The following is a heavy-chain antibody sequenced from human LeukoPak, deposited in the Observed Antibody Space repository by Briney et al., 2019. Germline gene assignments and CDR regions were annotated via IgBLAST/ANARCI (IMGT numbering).Heavy chain of an antibody. CDR1: GFTFSSYA. Sequence: PGGSLRLSCAASGFTFSSYAMSWVRQAPGKGLEWVSFISHNGRKIHYADSVKGRVTTSRDNTKNSLYLQLNSLRAEDTALYYCARDSGICGDPTCNHFDLWGPGTLVTVSS. J-gene: IGHJ4*02. CDR3: ARDSGICGDPTCNHFDL. D-gene: IGHD1-26*01. V-gene: IGHV3-48*04. CDR2: ISHNGRKI.